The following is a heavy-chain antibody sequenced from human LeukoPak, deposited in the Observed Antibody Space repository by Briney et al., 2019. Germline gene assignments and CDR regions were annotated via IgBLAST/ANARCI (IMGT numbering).Heavy chain of an antibody. CDR3: ARGVQKYYYDSSGYAAFGY. CDR1: GYTFTSYA. J-gene: IGHJ4*02. D-gene: IGHD3-22*01. Sequence: ASVKVSCKASGYTFTSYAMNWVRQAPGQGLEWMGWINTNTGNPTYAQGFTGRFVFSLDTSVSTTYLQISSLKAEDTAVYYCARGVQKYYYDSSGYAAFGYWGQGTLVTVSS. CDR2: INTNTGNP. V-gene: IGHV7-4-1*02.